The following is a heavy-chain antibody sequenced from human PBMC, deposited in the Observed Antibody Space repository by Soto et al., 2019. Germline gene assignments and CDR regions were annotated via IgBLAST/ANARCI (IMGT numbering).Heavy chain of an antibody. CDR2: IYYSGST. V-gene: IGHV4-59*01. CDR3: ARAEEERYSSSPFDY. J-gene: IGHJ4*02. CDR1: GGSISSYY. D-gene: IGHD6-6*01. Sequence: SETLSLTCTVSGGSISSYYWSWIRQPPGKGLEWIGYIYYSGSTNYNPSLKSRVTISVDTSKNQFSLKLRSDDTAVYYCARAEEERYSSSPFDYWGQGTLVTVSS.